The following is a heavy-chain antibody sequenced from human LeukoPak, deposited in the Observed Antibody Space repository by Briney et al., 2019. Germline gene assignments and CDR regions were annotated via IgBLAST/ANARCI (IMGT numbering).Heavy chain of an antibody. CDR2: IWYDGSNK. J-gene: IGHJ4*02. CDR3: ARERVGAVDY. V-gene: IGHV3-33*01. CDR1: GFTFSSYG. D-gene: IGHD1-26*01. Sequence: GRSLRLSCAASGFTFSSYGMHWVRQALGKGLEWVGVIWYDGSNKYYADSVKGRFTISRDNSKNTLYLQMNSLRAEDTAVYYCARERVGAVDYWGQGTLVTVSS.